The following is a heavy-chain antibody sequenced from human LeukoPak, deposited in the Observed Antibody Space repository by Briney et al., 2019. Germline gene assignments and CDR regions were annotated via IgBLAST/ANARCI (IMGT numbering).Heavy chain of an antibody. CDR2: INHSGST. D-gene: IGHD2-21*01. J-gene: IGHJ6*02. CDR3: ARGRGYCSWDYYYYGMDV. CDR1: GGSFSGYY. Sequence: SETLSLTCAVYGGSFSGYYWSWIRQPPGKGLEWIGEINHSGSTNYNPSLKSRVTISVDTSKNQFSLKLSSVTAADTAVYYCARGRGYCSWDYYYYGMDVWGQGITVTVSS. V-gene: IGHV4-34*01.